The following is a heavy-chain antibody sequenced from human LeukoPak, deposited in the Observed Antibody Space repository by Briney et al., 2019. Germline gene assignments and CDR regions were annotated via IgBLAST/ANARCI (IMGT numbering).Heavy chain of an antibody. J-gene: IGHJ3*02. Sequence: YPGGSLRLSCAASGFTFSSYSMNWVRQAPGKGLEWVSSISSSSSYIYYADSVKGRFTISRDNAKNTLYLQMNSLRAEDTAVYYCARTTTLTKLKSDAFDIWGQGTMVTVSS. CDR3: ARTTTLTKLKSDAFDI. V-gene: IGHV3-21*01. CDR2: ISSSSSYI. D-gene: IGHD4-17*01. CDR1: GFTFSSYS.